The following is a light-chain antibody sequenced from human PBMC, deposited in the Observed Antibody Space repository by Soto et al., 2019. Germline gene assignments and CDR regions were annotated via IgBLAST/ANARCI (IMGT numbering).Light chain of an antibody. CDR3: QQTRSYPST. Sequence: IQLTQSPSSLSASVGDRVTITCRASQGINSYLAWYQQKPGKVPQLLIYDASILQSGVPSRFSDSGSGTDFTLTISSLQAEDFATYYCQQTRSYPSTFGGGTNVEIK. CDR2: DAS. CDR1: QGINSY. V-gene: IGKV1-9*01. J-gene: IGKJ4*01.